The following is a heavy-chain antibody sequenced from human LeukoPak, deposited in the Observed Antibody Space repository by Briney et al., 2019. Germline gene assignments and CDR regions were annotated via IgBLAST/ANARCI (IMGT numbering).Heavy chain of an antibody. CDR1: GDTFKNYH. D-gene: IGHD2-21*01. CDR2: INPNSGGT. J-gene: IGHJ5*02. V-gene: IGHV1-2*02. CDR3: ARADRLHGGPYLIGP. Sequence: ASVKVSCKVFGDTFKNYHISWVRQAPGQGLEWMGWINPNSGGTSAAQKFQGRVTMTRDTSITTVYMEVSWLTSDDTAIYYCARADRLHGGPYLIGPWGQGTLVTVSS.